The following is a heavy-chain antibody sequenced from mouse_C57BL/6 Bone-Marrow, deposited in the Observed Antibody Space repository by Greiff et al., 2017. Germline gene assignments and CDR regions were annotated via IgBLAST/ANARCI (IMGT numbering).Heavy chain of an antibody. CDR1: GYTFTEYT. CDR3: ERHETLLWLRESYFDY. V-gene: IGHV1-62-2*01. J-gene: IGHJ2*01. D-gene: IGHD2-9*01. Sequence: QVQLQQSGAELVKPGASVKLSCKASGYTFTEYTIHWVKQRPGQGLEWIGWFYPGSGSIKYNEKFKDKATLTADKSSSTDYMELSRMTSEDSAVYFYERHETLLWLRESYFDYWGQGTTLTVSS. CDR2: FYPGSGSI.